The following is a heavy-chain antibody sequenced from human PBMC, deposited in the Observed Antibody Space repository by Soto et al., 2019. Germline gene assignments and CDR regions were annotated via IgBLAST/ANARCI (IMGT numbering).Heavy chain of an antibody. CDR2: INAGNGNT. CDR3: ARDASMWQWLVDFDY. J-gene: IGHJ4*02. CDR1: GYTFTSYA. D-gene: IGHD6-19*01. Sequence: ASVKVSCKASGYTFTSYAMQWVRQAPGQRLEWMGWINAGNGNTKYSQKFQGRVTITRDTSASTAYMGLSSLRSEDTAVYYCARDASMWQWLVDFDYWGQGTLVTVSS. V-gene: IGHV1-3*01.